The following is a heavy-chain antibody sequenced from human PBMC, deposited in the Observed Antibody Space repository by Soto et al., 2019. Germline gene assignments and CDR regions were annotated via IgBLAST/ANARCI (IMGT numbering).Heavy chain of an antibody. CDR3: AGESGYSYGYGFYYGMDV. CDR1: GGSISSSSYY. J-gene: IGHJ6*02. V-gene: IGHV4-39*01. D-gene: IGHD5-18*01. CDR2: IYYSGST. Sequence: SETLSLTCTVSGGSISSSSYYWGWIRQPPXKGLEWIGSIYYSGSTYYNPSLKSRVTISVDTSKNQFSLKLSSVTAADTAVYYCAGESGYSYGYGFYYGMDVWGQGTTVTVSS.